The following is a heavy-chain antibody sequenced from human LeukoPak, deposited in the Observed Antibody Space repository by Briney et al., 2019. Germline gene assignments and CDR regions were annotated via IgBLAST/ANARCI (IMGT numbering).Heavy chain of an antibody. D-gene: IGHD6-19*01. V-gene: IGHV4-28*06. CDR1: GYPISSTNW. Sequence: DPSETLSLTCAVSGYPISSTNWWGWIRQPPGKGLEWIGYIYYSGNSNYNPSLKSRVTMSVDTSKNQFSLNLSSVTALDTAVYYCARIFLGYSSGWYFDYWGQGTLVTVSS. CDR3: ARIFLGYSSGWYFDY. J-gene: IGHJ4*02. CDR2: IYYSGNS.